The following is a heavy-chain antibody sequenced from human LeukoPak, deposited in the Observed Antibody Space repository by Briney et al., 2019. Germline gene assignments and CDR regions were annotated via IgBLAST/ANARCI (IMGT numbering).Heavy chain of an antibody. J-gene: IGHJ4*02. CDR2: ISGSGSDT. CDR3: AKSYSGATRHCDY. Sequence: GGSLRLSCSASGFTFSSCAMHWVRQAPGRGLEWVSSISGSGSDTYNADSVKGRFTISKDNSRNTLYLQMNSLRAEDTAVYYCAKSYSGATRHCDYWGQGTLVTVSS. V-gene: IGHV3-23*01. CDR1: GFTFSSCA. D-gene: IGHD1-26*01.